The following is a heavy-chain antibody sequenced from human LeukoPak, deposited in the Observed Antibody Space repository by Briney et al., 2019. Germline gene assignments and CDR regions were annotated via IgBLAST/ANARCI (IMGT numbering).Heavy chain of an antibody. V-gene: IGHV3-30-3*01. Sequence: GGSLRLSCAASGFSFSSYTMHWVRQAPGRGLEWLALTSYDGSNKYYADSVKGRFTISRDNSKSMLYLQMNSLRAEDTAVYYCARDPYSSSSVFFYYYMNVWGKGTTVTVSS. CDR1: GFSFSSYT. J-gene: IGHJ6*03. CDR3: ARDPYSSSSVFFYYYMNV. D-gene: IGHD6-6*01. CDR2: TSYDGSNK.